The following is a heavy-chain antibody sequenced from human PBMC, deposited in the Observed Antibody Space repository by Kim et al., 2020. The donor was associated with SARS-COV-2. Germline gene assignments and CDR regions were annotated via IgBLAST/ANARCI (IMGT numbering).Heavy chain of an antibody. CDR1: GDSISSSNW. CDR3: VRGGGASKNWYYERGHFDH. J-gene: IGHJ4*02. D-gene: IGHD3-10*02. Sequence: SETLSLTCTVSGDSISSSNWWTYVRQSAGKGLEWIGEVSHSGTTSYNPSLRSRVTISLDTSKNQFSLKLTSVTAADTAVYFCVRGGGASKNWYYERGHFDHWGQGALVTVSS. CDR2: VSHSGTT. V-gene: IGHV4-4*02.